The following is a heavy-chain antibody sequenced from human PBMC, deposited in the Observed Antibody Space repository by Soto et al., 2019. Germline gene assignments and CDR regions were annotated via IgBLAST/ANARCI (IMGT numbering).Heavy chain of an antibody. CDR1: GNTHTIYF. Sequence: ASVKVSCKASGNTHTIYFIHWLRQARGQGLEWMGWINSVSGGTNYAHKFQGRVTMTRDTSTTTAFMELSSLRSDDTAVYFCARGGSYYAPWGQGTLVTVSS. V-gene: IGHV1-2*02. CDR2: INSVSGGT. CDR3: ARGGSYYAP. D-gene: IGHD3-10*01. J-gene: IGHJ5*02.